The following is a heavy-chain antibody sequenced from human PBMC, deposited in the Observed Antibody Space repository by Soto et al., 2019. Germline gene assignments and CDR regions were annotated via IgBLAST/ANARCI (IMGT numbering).Heavy chain of an antibody. CDR2: ISGSGGST. J-gene: IGHJ6*02. D-gene: IGHD2-2*01. CDR1: GFTLSSYA. V-gene: IGHV3-23*01. Sequence: PGGSLRLSCAASGFTLSSYAMSWVRQAPGKGLEWVSAISGSGGSTYYADSVKGRFTISRDNSKNTLYLQMNSLRAEDTAVYYCAKFLGDCSSTSCYYYYYYGMDVWGQGTTVTVSS. CDR3: AKFLGDCSSTSCYYYYYYGMDV.